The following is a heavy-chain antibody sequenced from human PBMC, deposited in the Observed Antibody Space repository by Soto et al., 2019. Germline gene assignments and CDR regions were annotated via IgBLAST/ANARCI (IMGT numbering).Heavy chain of an antibody. CDR2: ISGSGVNT. Sequence: EVQLLESGGGLVQPGGYLRLSCTVSGVPFSVYAMSWVRQAPRKGLKWVSGISGSGVNTYSADSVTGRFTISRDNSKDTLYLQMNSLRAYDTAVYYCAKDRYSDYDVGPHFHSAMDVWGQGTTVTVSS. CDR3: AKDRYSDYDVGPHFHSAMDV. D-gene: IGHD5-12*01. V-gene: IGHV3-23*01. J-gene: IGHJ6*02. CDR1: GVPFSVYA.